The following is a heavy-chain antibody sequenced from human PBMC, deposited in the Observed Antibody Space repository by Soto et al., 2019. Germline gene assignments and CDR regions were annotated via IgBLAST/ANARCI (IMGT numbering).Heavy chain of an antibody. CDR2: IWYDGSNK. CDR3: ARHQTAPDY. J-gene: IGHJ4*02. CDR1: GFSFNNYW. Sequence: GGSLRLSCAASGFSFNNYWMSWVRQAPGKGLEWVAVIWYDGSNKYYADSVKGRFTISRDNSKNTLYLQMNSLRAEDTAVYYCARHQTAPDYWGQGTPVTVS. V-gene: IGHV3-33*08. D-gene: IGHD2-21*02.